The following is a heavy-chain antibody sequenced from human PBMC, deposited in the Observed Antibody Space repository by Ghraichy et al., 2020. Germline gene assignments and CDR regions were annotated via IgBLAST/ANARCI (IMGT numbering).Heavy chain of an antibody. CDR1: GFTFSSYG. CDR3: AGDGNAFDI. Sequence: LSLTCAASGFTFSSYGMHWVRQAPGKGLEWVAVIWYDGSNKYYADSVKGRFTISRDNSKNTLYLQMNSLRAEDTAVYYCAGDGNAFDIWGQGTMVTVSS. CDR2: IWYDGSNK. J-gene: IGHJ3*02. D-gene: IGHD1-1*01. V-gene: IGHV3-33*01.